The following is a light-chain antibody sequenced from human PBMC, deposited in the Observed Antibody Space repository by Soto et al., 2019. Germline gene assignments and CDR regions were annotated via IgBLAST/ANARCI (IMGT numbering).Light chain of an antibody. CDR2: GVS. V-gene: IGLV2-14*01. Sequence: QSPLTQPASVSVSPGQSITISCTGTSSDVGGYNYVSWYQQQPGKAPKLMIYGVSNRPSGVSNRFSGSKSGNTASLPISGLQPEDEADYYCRSYTSSSTPLVFGTRTKLTVL. J-gene: IGLJ1*01. CDR1: SSDVGGYNY. CDR3: RSYTSSSTPLV.